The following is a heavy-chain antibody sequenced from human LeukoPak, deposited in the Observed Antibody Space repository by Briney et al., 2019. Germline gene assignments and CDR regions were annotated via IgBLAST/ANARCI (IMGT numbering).Heavy chain of an antibody. D-gene: IGHD2-21*02. V-gene: IGHV4-30-2*01. CDR1: GGSISSGGYY. CDR2: IYHSGST. J-gene: IGHJ2*01. Sequence: SQTLSLTCTVSGGSISSGGYYWSWIRQPPGKGLEWIGYIYHSGSTYYNPSLKSRVTISVDRSKNQFSLRLTSVTAADTAVYYCARDGGDWGSAGVFDLWGRGTLVTVSS. CDR3: ARDGGDWGSAGVFDL.